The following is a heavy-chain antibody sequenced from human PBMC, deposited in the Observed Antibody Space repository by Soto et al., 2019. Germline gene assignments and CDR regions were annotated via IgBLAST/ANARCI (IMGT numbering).Heavy chain of an antibody. D-gene: IGHD1-26*01. CDR1: GFTFSSYG. CDR3: ARGLGRGATYFDY. Sequence: HPGGSLRLSCAASGFTFSSYGMHWVRQAPGKGLEWVAVIWYDGSNKYYADSVKGRFTISRDNSKNTLYLQMNSLRAEDTAVYYCARGLGRGATYFDYWGQGTLVTVSS. V-gene: IGHV3-33*01. J-gene: IGHJ4*02. CDR2: IWYDGSNK.